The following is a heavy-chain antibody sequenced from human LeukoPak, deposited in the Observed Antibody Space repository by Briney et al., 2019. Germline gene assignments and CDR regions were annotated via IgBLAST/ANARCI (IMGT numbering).Heavy chain of an antibody. J-gene: IGHJ5*02. CDR2: INHSGST. CDR3: ARRGPPRTLLRGVKSGWFDP. D-gene: IGHD3-10*01. V-gene: IGHV4-34*01. CDR1: GGSSSNYY. Sequence: SETLSLTCVLYGGSSSNYYWSWIRQPPGKGLEWIGEINHSGSTNYNPSLKSRVTISVDTSKNQFSLKLSSVTAADRAVYYCARRGPPRTLLRGVKSGWFDPWGQGTLVTVSS.